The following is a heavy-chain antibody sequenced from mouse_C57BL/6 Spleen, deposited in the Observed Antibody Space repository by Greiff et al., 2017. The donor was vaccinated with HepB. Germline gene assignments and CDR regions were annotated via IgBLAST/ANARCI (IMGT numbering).Heavy chain of an antibody. J-gene: IGHJ2*01. V-gene: IGHV6-3*01. CDR2: IRLKSDNYAT. D-gene: IGHD2-1*01. Sequence: EVKLAESGGGLVQPGGSMKLSCVASGFTFSNYWMNWVRQSPEKGLEWVAQIRLKSDNYATHYAESVKGRFTISRDDSKSSVYLQMNNLRAEDTGIYYCTRYGTFRGYWGQGTTLTVSS. CDR3: TRYGTFRGY. CDR1: GFTFSNYW.